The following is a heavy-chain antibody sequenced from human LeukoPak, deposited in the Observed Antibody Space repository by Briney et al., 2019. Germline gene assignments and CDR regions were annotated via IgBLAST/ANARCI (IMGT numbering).Heavy chain of an antibody. D-gene: IGHD1-14*01. CDR1: GFTFSSYW. Sequence: GGSLRLSCAASGFTFSSYWMSWVRQAPGKGLEWVANIKQDGSEKYYVDSVKGRFTISRDNSKNTLYLQMNSLRAEDTAVYYCAKERYDRGTSSPDYWGQGTLVTVSS. V-gene: IGHV3-7*03. CDR2: IKQDGSEK. CDR3: AKERYDRGTSSPDY. J-gene: IGHJ4*02.